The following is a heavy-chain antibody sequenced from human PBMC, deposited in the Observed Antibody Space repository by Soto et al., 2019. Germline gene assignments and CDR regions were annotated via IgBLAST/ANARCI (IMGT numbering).Heavy chain of an antibody. CDR2: ISGSSRYT. D-gene: IGHD6-19*01. Sequence: LRLSCAASGFNFSDHYMNWIRQAPGKGLEWVSYISGSSRYTNFADSVKGRFTISRDNAKNSLYLQMISLRAEDTAVYYCARHTSGWHYYDYWGQGTPVTV. J-gene: IGHJ4*02. CDR3: ARHTSGWHYYDY. V-gene: IGHV3-11*06. CDR1: GFNFSDHY.